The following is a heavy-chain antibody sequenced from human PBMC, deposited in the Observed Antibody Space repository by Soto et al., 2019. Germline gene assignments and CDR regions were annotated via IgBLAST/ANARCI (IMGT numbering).Heavy chain of an antibody. V-gene: IGHV3-9*01. CDR1: GFTFDDYA. J-gene: IGHJ3*02. D-gene: IGHD3-10*01. Sequence: EVQLVESGGGLVQPGRSLRLSCAASGFTFDDYAMHWVRQAPGKGLEWVSGISWNSGSIGYADSVKGRFTISRDNAKNSLYLQMNSLRAEDTALYYCAKDIGGADAFDIWGQGTMVTVSS. CDR2: ISWNSGSI. CDR3: AKDIGGADAFDI.